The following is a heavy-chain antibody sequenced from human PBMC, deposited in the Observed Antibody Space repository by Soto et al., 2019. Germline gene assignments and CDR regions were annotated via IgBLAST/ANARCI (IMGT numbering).Heavy chain of an antibody. CDR1: GFTFSGHW. CDR2: INMDGTST. J-gene: IGHJ4*02. Sequence: EVQLVESGGGLVQPGGSLRLSCVASGFTFSGHWMHWVRQAAGKGLVWVSRINMDGTSTNYADSVKGRFTISRDNAKNTLYLQMNSLRVDDTAVYYCARGPRGLYHHDYWGQGALVTVS. D-gene: IGHD2-8*02. V-gene: IGHV3-74*01. CDR3: ARGPRGLYHHDY.